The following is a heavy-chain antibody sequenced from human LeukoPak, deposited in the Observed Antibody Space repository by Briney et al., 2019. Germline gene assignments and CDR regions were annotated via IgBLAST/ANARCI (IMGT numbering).Heavy chain of an antibody. V-gene: IGHV3-21*01. Sequence: GGSLRLSCAASGFTFSSYSMDWVRQAPGKGLEWVSSISSSSSYIYYADSVKGRFTISRDNAKNSLYLQMNSLRAEDTAVYYCAREWGIAVIDYWGQGTLVTVSS. CDR3: AREWGIAVIDY. D-gene: IGHD6-19*01. CDR2: ISSSSSYI. CDR1: GFTFSSYS. J-gene: IGHJ4*02.